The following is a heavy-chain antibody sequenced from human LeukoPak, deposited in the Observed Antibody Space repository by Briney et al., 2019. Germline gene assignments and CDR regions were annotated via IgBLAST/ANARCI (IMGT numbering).Heavy chain of an antibody. V-gene: IGHV4-4*09. J-gene: IGHJ2*01. CDR3: ARLAEDAASITCHYFDV. D-gene: IGHD2-15*01. CDR1: SGSVSSNY. CDR2: IHANGNT. Sequence: SETLPLTCTVSSGSVSSNYWSWIRHSPGRGLEWIAYIHANGNTNYTPSLKSRVTISLDTSKNQFSMKLSSVNAEDKAIYYCARLAEDAASITCHYFDVWGRGTLVTVSS.